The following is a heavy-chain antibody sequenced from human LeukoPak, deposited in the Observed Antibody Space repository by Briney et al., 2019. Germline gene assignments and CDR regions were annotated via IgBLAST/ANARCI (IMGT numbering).Heavy chain of an antibody. CDR1: GGSFSGYY. J-gene: IGHJ6*02. CDR2: INHSGST. D-gene: IGHD3-10*01. Sequence: SETLSLTCAVYGGSFSGYYWSWIRQPPGKGLEWIGEINHSGSTNYNPSLKSRVTISVDTSKNQFSLKLSSVTAADTAVYYCARRRSQRLRGYYYYGMDVWGQGTTVTVSS. CDR3: ARRRSQRLRGYYYYGMDV. V-gene: IGHV4-34*01.